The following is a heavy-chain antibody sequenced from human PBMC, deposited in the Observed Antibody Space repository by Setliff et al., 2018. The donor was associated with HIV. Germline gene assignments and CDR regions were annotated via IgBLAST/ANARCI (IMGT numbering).Heavy chain of an antibody. V-gene: IGHV1-24*01. CDR2: FDPEDVET. J-gene: IGHJ6*03. CDR1: GYSLTELS. Sequence: GASVKVSCKVSGYSLTELSMHWVRQAPGKGLEWMGGFDPEDVETIYAEKFQGRVTMTEDTATETAYMELSSLRSEETAVYYCGRYNFWSGYTYYMDVWGKGTTVTVSS. D-gene: IGHD3-3*01. CDR3: GRYNFWSGYTYYMDV.